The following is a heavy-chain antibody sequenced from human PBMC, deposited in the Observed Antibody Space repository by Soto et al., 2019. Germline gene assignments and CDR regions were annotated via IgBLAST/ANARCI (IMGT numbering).Heavy chain of an antibody. CDR3: AKLAGLLYGWALYSSEV. CDR2: ISGSGGST. Sequence: GGSLRLSCAASGFTFSSYAMSWVRQAPGKGLEWVSAISGSGGSTYYADSVKGRFTISRDNSKNTLYLQMNSLRAEDTAVYYCAKLAGLLYGWALYSSEVWGQGPTVTVFS. J-gene: IGHJ6*02. V-gene: IGHV3-23*01. CDR1: GFTFSSYA. D-gene: IGHD2-2*02.